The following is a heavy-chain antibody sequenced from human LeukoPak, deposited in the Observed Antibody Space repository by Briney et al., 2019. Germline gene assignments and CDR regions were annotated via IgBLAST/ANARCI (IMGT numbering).Heavy chain of an antibody. CDR1: GFTFKSYG. CDR2: LRYDGSNN. CDR3: AKDISNYADYYYMDL. Sequence: SGGSLRLSCAASGFTFKSYGMHWVRQAPGKGLEWVAFLRYDGSNNYYADSVKGRFTISRDNSKNTLYMQMNSLRAGDTAVYYCAKDISNYADYYYMDLWGKGTTVTVSS. V-gene: IGHV3-30*02. J-gene: IGHJ6*03. D-gene: IGHD4-11*01.